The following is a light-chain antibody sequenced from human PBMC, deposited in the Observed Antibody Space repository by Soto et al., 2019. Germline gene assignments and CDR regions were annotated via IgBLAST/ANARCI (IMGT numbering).Light chain of an antibody. CDR1: RNLLHSNGYYY. CDR2: LGS. J-gene: IGKJ4*01. CDR3: AQGLATPFT. V-gene: IGKV2-28*01. Sequence: EIVLTQSPLSLPVTPGEPASISCRSSRNLLHSNGYYYLDWYLQKPGQSPQLLIYLGSTRASGVPERFSGSGSGTDFTLTISRVEAEDVGVYFCAQGLATPFTFGGGTKVEIK.